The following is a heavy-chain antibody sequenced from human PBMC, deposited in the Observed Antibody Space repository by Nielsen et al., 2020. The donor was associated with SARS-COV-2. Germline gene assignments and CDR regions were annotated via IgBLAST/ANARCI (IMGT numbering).Heavy chain of an antibody. V-gene: IGHV4-59*12. CDR3: ATASYYDFWSGYYVDLYGMGV. J-gene: IGHJ6*02. D-gene: IGHD3-3*01. CDR2: IYYSGST. Sequence: RQAPGKGLEWIGYIYYSGSTNYNPSLKSRVTISVDTSKNQFSLKLSSVTAADTAVYYCATASYYDFWSGYYVDLYGMGVWGQGTTVTVSS.